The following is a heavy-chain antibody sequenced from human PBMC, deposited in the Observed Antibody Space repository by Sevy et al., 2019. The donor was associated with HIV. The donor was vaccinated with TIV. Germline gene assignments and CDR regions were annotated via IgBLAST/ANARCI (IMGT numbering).Heavy chain of an antibody. D-gene: IGHD5-18*01. Sequence: GVSLRLSCSASGFTFSDYYMSWIRQAPGKGLEWVSYISTSSTYTNHADSVKGRFTISRDNANNSLYLQMNSLRAEDTAVYFCARVRYKYGSYYFDYWGQGTLVTVSS. CDR3: ARVRYKYGSYYFDY. V-gene: IGHV3-11*06. CDR2: ISTSSTYT. CDR1: GFTFSDYY. J-gene: IGHJ4*02.